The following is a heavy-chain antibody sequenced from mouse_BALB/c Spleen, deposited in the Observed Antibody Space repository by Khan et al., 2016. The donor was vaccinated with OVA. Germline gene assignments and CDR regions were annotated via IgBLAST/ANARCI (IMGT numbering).Heavy chain of an antibody. V-gene: IGHV9-3-1*01. CDR1: GHTFTKFG. Sequence: QIQLVQSGPEVKKPGETVKISCKASGHTFTKFGMNWVKQAPGKGLKWMGWINTYTGEPTYADDFNGRFAFSLETSASTAYLQINNLKNEDTATYFGARPPDFSYGLDNWGQGTSVTVSS. CDR2: INTYTGEP. CDR3: ARPPDFSYGLDN. J-gene: IGHJ4*01.